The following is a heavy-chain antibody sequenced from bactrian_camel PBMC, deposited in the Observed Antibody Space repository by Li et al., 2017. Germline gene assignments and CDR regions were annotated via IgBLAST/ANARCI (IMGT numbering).Heavy chain of an antibody. CDR2: IYAGGGRP. D-gene: IGHD3*01. CDR1: GVTRNAYC. V-gene: IGHV3S63*01. J-gene: IGHJ6*01. CDR3: AAGTRIIVGDYCDGITA. Sequence: VQLVESGGGSVQAGGSLNVSCVASGVTRNAYCIGWFRQGPGNEREGVASIYAGGGRPPYADSVKGRFTISLDKVKNIIYLQMSSLTPDDTAMYYCAAGTRIIVGDYCDGITAWGQGTQVTVS.